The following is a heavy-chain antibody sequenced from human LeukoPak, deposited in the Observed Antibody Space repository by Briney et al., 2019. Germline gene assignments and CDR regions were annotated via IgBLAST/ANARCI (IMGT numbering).Heavy chain of an antibody. V-gene: IGHV3-7*01. J-gene: IGHJ1*01. CDR2: VQHIGGET. CDR3: ATYSILNAREFRY. CDR1: GFTFSNSW. D-gene: IGHD4-11*01. Sequence: GGSLRLSCAASGFTFSNSWMGWVRQAPGKGLEWVANVQHIGGETYTISRDNAKNSVYLQMNSLGADDTAVYYCATYSILNAREFRYWGQGTLVTVTS.